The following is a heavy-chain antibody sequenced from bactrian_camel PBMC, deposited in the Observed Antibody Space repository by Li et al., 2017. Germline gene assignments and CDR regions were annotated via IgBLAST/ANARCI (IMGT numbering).Heavy chain of an antibody. Sequence: GSVQAGGSLRLSCVASGFPFSNYAMYWVRQAPGKGLEWVSSISRSSDITQYADSVRGRFAISRVNANNTLYLQLNSLRTEDTAMYYCAKDWGSRTVSKGQGTQFTVS. CDR2: ISRSSDIT. J-gene: IGHJ4*01. V-gene: IGHV3S1*01. D-gene: IGHD5*01. CDR1: GFPFSNYA.